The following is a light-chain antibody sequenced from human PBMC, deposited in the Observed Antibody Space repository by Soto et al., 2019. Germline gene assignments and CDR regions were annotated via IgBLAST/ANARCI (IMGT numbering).Light chain of an antibody. CDR2: GAS. V-gene: IGKV3-15*01. CDR1: QSVSSN. J-gene: IGKJ1*01. CDR3: QQYNNWPPR. Sequence: EIAMTQSPATLSVSSGERATISCRASQSVSSNLAWDQQKPGQAPRLLIYGASTRATGIPARFSGSGSGTEFTLTISSLQSEDFAVYYCQQYNNWPPRFGQGTKVDIK.